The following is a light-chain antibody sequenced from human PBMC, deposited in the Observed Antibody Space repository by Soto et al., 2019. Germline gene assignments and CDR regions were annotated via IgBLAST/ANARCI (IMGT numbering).Light chain of an antibody. CDR1: QSVSSSY. CDR2: GAS. V-gene: IGKV3-20*01. CDR3: QQYGSSRT. Sequence: EIVLTQSPGTLSLSPGERATLSCRASQSVSSSYLAWYEQKPGQAPRLLIYGASSRATGIPDRFSGSGSGTDFTLPISRLEPEDFAVYYCQQYGSSRTFGQGNKVEIK. J-gene: IGKJ1*01.